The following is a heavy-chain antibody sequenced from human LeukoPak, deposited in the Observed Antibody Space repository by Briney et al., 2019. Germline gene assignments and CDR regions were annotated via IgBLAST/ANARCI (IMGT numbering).Heavy chain of an antibody. J-gene: IGHJ4*02. CDR1: GFTFSSYA. CDR2: ISGSGGST. V-gene: IGHV3-23*01. D-gene: IGHD3-3*01. CDR3: AKDFAVGGRDNFDF. Sequence: VGSFRLSCEVSGFTFSSYAMSWVRQAPGKGLEWVSTISGSGGSTYFADSVKGRFTISRDNSKNTLDLQMNSLTAEDTAEYYCAKDFAVGGRDNFDFWGQGTLVSVSS.